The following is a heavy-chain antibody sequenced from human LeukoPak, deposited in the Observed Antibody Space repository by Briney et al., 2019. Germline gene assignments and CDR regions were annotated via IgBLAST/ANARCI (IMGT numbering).Heavy chain of an antibody. V-gene: IGHV1-69*05. CDR2: IIPIFGTA. CDR1: GGTFSSYA. Sequence: SVKVSCKASGGTFSSYAISWVRQAPGQGLEWMGRIIPIFGTANYAQKFQGRVTITTDESTSTAYMELSSLRSEDTAVYYCARDTPYYYDSSGSEYFDLWGRGTLVTVSS. D-gene: IGHD3-22*01. CDR3: ARDTPYYYDSSGSEYFDL. J-gene: IGHJ2*01.